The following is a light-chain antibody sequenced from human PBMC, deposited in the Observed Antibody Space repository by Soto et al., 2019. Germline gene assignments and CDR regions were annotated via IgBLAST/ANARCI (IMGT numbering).Light chain of an antibody. J-gene: IGKJ1*01. Sequence: DFQMTQSPSTLSASVGDRVTITCRASQNIRSRLAWFQQKPGKAPKLLIYDASSLESGVPQRFSGSGSGTEFTLTISSLQTDDVSTYYCQPYHSYWTFGQGTKVE. CDR2: DAS. CDR1: QNIRSR. CDR3: QPYHSYWT. V-gene: IGKV1-5*01.